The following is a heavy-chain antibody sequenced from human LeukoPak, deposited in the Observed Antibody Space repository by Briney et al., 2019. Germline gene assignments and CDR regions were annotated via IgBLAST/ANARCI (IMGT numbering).Heavy chain of an antibody. D-gene: IGHD5-12*01. V-gene: IGHV1-2*02. CDR2: INPNSGGT. J-gene: IGHJ5*02. CDR3: ARDRGYDFPNWFDP. CDR1: GYTFTDYY. Sequence: GASVKVSCKASGYTFTDYYMHWVRQAPGQGLEWMGWINPNSGGTNYAQKFQGRVTMTRDTSISTAYMELSRLRSDDTAVYYCARDRGYDFPNWFDPWGQGTLVTVSS.